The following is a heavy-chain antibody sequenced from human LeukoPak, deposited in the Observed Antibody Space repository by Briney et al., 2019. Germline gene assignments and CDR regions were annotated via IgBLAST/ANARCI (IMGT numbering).Heavy chain of an antibody. CDR1: GGSINSYY. V-gene: IGHV4-59*08. CDR2: IYYSGST. CDR3: ARLTYGSGTYRTDF. J-gene: IGHJ4*02. Sequence: SETLSLTCTVSGGSINSYYWSWIRQPPGKGLEWIGYIYYSGSTNYNPSLESRVTISVDTSKTQFSLKLSSVTAADTSVYYCARLTYGSGTYRTDFWGQGTQVTVSS. D-gene: IGHD3-10*01.